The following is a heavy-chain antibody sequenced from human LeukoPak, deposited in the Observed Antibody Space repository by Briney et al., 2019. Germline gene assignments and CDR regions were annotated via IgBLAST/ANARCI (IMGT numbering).Heavy chain of an antibody. CDR3: ARLHSSTLDY. J-gene: IGHJ4*02. D-gene: IGHD6-13*01. CDR2: IRSSYT. V-gene: IGHV3-11*03. CDR1: GFTFSDYY. Sequence: KPGGSLRLSCAASGFTFSDYYMSWIRRAPGKGLEWVSYIRSSYTNYADSVKGRFTISRDIAKNSLYLRMNSLRAEDTAVYYCARLHSSTLDYWGQGTLATVSS.